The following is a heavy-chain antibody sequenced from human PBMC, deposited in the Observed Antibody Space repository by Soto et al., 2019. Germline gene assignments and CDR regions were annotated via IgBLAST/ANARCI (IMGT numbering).Heavy chain of an antibody. Sequence: SETLSLTCTVSGGSVSSGNYYWSWIRQPPGKGLEWLGYIYYSGATNYNPSLNSRVTISVDTSKNQFSLRLNSVTASDTALYYCARDRGVVGATHGVFFDNWGQGILVTVSS. CDR1: GGSVSSGNYY. J-gene: IGHJ4*02. V-gene: IGHV4-61*01. CDR2: IYYSGAT. D-gene: IGHD2-15*01. CDR3: ARDRGVVGATHGVFFDN.